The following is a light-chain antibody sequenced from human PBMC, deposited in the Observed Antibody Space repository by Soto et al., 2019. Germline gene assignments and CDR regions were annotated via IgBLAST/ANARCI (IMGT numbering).Light chain of an antibody. CDR1: QSVSSY. V-gene: IGKV3-11*01. J-gene: IGKJ4*01. CDR2: DAS. Sequence: EIVLTQSPATLSLSPGERATLSCRASQSVSSYLAWYQQKPGQAPRLLIYDASNRATGIPARFSGSVSGTDFTLTISSLEPEEFAVYYCQQRSNWPLTFGGGTTVEIK. CDR3: QQRSNWPLT.